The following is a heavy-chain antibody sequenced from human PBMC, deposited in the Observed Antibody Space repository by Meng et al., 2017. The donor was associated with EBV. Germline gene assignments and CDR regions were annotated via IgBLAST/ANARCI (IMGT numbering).Heavy chain of an antibody. Sequence: QVQLVQSGAGVKKPGSSVKASCKASGGTFSSYAISWVRQAPGQGLEWMGGIIPILGIANYAQKFQGRVTITADKSTSTAYMELSSLRSEDTAVYYCARERPGGMATTPYFDYWGQGTLVTVSS. J-gene: IGHJ4*02. CDR1: GGTFSSYA. CDR2: IIPILGIA. D-gene: IGHD5-24*01. CDR3: ARERPGGMATTPYFDY. V-gene: IGHV1-69*10.